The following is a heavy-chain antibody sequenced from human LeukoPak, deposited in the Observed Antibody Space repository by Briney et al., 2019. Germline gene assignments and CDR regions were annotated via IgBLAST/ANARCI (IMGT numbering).Heavy chain of an antibody. CDR2: IYTSGST. V-gene: IGHV4-61*02. Sequence: SQTLSLTCTVSGGSISSGSYYWSWIRQPAGKGLEWIGRIYTSGSTNYNPSLKSRVTMSVDTSKNQFSLKLSSVTAADTAVYYCARDSMYYYDFWSGYPGEYYFDYWGQGTLVTVSS. D-gene: IGHD3-3*01. J-gene: IGHJ4*02. CDR3: ARDSMYYYDFWSGYPGEYYFDY. CDR1: GGSISSGSYY.